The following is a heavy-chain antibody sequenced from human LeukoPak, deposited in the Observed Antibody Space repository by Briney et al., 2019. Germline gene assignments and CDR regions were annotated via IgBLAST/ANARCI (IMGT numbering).Heavy chain of an antibody. Sequence: ASVKVSCKASGYTFTGYYMHWVRQAPGQGFEWMGWINPNSGDTNYAQKFQGRVTMTRDTSISTAYMELSRLRSDDTAVYYCARDPYDSSGYYFDYWGQGTLVTVSS. CDR3: ARDPYDSSGYYFDY. V-gene: IGHV1-2*02. D-gene: IGHD3-22*01. CDR1: GYTFTGYY. J-gene: IGHJ4*02. CDR2: INPNSGDT.